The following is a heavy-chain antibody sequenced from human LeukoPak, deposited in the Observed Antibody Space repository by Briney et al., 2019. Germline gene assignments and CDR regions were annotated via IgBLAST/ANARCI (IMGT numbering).Heavy chain of an antibody. CDR3: AREVGSNGAFDY. CDR2: ISSSGSTI. D-gene: IGHD1-26*01. CDR1: GFTFSSYE. Sequence: QSGGSLRLSCAASGFTFSSYEMNWVRQAPGKGLEWVSYISSSGSTIYYADSVKGRFTISRDNAKNSLYLQMNSLRADDTAVYSCAREVGSNGAFDYWGPGTLVTVSS. V-gene: IGHV3-48*03. J-gene: IGHJ4*02.